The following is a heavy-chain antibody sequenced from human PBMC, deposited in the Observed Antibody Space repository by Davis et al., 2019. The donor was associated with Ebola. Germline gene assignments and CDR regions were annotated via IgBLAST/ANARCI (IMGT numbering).Heavy chain of an antibody. J-gene: IGHJ5*02. D-gene: IGHD3-3*01. V-gene: IGHV1-18*01. CDR1: GYTFTSYG. CDR3: ASTIFGGQGWFDP. Sequence: ASVKVSCKASGYTFTSYGISWVRQAPGQGLEWMGWISAYNGNTNYAQKLQGRVTMTTDTSTSTAYMELSSLRSEDTAVYYCASTIFGGQGWFDPWGQGTLVTVSS. CDR2: ISAYNGNT.